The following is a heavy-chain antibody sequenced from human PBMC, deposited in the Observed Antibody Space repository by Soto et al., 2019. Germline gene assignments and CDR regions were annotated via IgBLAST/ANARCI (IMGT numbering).Heavy chain of an antibody. CDR2: ISGSGGST. CDR3: TIAAAGPLYSYNGTDV. V-gene: IGHV3-23*01. CDR1: GFTFSSYA. Sequence: LRLSCAASGFTFSSYAMSWGRQAPGKGLEWVSAISGSGGSTYYADSVKGRFTISRDNSKNTLYLQMNSLRAEDTAVYYCTIAAAGPLYSYNGTDVCGQGTTVTVSS. D-gene: IGHD6-13*01. J-gene: IGHJ6*02.